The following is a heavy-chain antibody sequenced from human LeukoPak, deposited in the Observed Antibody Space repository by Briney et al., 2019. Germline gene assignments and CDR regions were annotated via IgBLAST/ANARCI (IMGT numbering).Heavy chain of an antibody. CDR2: IYYSGST. D-gene: IGHD5-12*01. CDR1: GGSISSYY. V-gene: IGHV4-59*01. Sequence: SETLSLTCTVSGGSISSYYWSWIRQPPGKGLEWIGYIYYSGSTNYNPSLKSRVTISVDTSKNQFSLKLSSVTAADTAVYYCARAGWLRSENWFDPWGQGNLVTVSS. CDR3: ARAGWLRSENWFDP. J-gene: IGHJ5*02.